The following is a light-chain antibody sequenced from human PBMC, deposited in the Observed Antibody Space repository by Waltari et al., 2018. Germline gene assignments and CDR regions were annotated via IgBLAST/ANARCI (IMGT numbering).Light chain of an antibody. CDR2: DVS. J-gene: IGLJ2*01. Sequence: QSALTQPASVSGSPGQSITISCPGTSSDVGCYNYVSWYQQHPGKAPKRIVYDVSKLPSGVSNRFSGPKSGTTASLTISGLHAEDEADYYCCSYAGSSTFVVFGGGTKLTVL. V-gene: IGLV2-23*02. CDR1: SSDVGCYNY. CDR3: CSYAGSSTFVV.